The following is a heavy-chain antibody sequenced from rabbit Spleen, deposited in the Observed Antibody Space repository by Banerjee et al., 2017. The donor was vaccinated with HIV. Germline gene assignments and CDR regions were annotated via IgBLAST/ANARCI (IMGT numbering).Heavy chain of an antibody. J-gene: IGHJ6*01. CDR2: IDSGSSGFT. D-gene: IGHD8-1*01. CDR1: GVSFISNFY. CDR3: ARDSGTSFSSYGMDL. Sequence: QSLEESGGDLVKPGASLTLTCTASGVSFISNFYMCWVRQAPGKGLEWIACIDSGSSGFTYFASWAKGRFTISKTSSTTVTLQVTSLTAADTATYFCARDSGTSFSSYGMDLWGQGTLVTVS. V-gene: IGHV1S40*01.